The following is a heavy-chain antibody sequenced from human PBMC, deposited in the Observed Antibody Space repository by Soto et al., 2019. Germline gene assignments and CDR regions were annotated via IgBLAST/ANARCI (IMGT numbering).Heavy chain of an antibody. D-gene: IGHD3-16*01. Sequence: QVQLVQSGDEVKKPGASVKVSCKASGYIFVDYGIAWVRQAPGQGLEWMGWISPYTGNTHSATKVQGRLTMTTDTSTSTAYMDLGSLTSDDTTVYYCVMVDNYVTPTPQDVWGQGTTVTVSS. J-gene: IGHJ6*02. CDR3: VMVDNYVTPTPQDV. V-gene: IGHV1-18*01. CDR1: GYIFVDYG. CDR2: ISPYTGNT.